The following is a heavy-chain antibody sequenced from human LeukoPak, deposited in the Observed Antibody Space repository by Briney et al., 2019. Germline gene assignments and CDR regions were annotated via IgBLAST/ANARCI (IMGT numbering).Heavy chain of an antibody. Sequence: QAGGSLRLPCAASGFTFSSYGMHWVPPAPGKGLEGEAVLWYDGSNKHYADAVTGRFTISRDNSKHTLYLQMNSLTAEDTPVYYCAKSGXXXGSXXXDXWGQGTLXTVSS. D-gene: IGHD3-10*01. CDR1: GFTFSSYG. CDR3: AKSGXXXGSXXXDX. V-gene: IGHV3-33*06. J-gene: IGHJ4*02. CDR2: LWYDGSNK.